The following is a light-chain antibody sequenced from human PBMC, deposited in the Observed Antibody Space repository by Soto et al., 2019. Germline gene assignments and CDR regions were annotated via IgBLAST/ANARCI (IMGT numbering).Light chain of an antibody. CDR3: SSYTTSAPYV. Sequence: QSALTQPASVSGSPGQSITISCTGTSSDVGAYNFVSWYQHHPGRAPKLIIYEVTIRPSGVSNRFSGSKSGNTASLTISGLQAEDEAYYHCSSYTTSAPYVFGSGTKLTVL. J-gene: IGLJ1*01. CDR2: EVT. CDR1: SSDVGAYNF. V-gene: IGLV2-14*01.